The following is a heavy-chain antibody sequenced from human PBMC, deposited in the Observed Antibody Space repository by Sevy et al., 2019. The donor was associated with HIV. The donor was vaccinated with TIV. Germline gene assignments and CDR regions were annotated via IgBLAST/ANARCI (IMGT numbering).Heavy chain of an antibody. D-gene: IGHD1-26*01. CDR1: GGSITSLY. CDR2: IYYNGHI. V-gene: IGHV4-59*11. CDR3: AGENAWGRGYS. Sequence: SETLSLTCTVSGGSITSLYWNWIRQPPGKGLEWIANIYYNGHINYNPSLKSRVTLSLDTSKNQFSLRRSSVTAADTAMYSGAGENAWGRGYSWGQGTLVTVSS. J-gene: IGHJ4*02.